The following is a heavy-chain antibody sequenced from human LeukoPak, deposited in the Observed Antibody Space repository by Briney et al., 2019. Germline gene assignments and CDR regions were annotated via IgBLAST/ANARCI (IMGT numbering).Heavy chain of an antibody. J-gene: IGHJ5*02. CDR1: GFTFSTYE. CDR2: ISASGKAT. CDR3: ARARIFDP. V-gene: IGHV3-48*03. Sequence: GGSLRLSCAASGFTFSTYEMNFVRQAPGKGLEWISYISASGKATIYADSVKGRFTISRDNAKNSLYLQMNSLRGEDTAVYYCARARIFDPWGQGTLVIVSS. D-gene: IGHD2-15*01.